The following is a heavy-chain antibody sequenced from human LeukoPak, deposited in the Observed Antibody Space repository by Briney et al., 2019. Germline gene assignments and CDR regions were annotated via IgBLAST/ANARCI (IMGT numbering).Heavy chain of an antibody. Sequence: YPSETLSLTCTVSGGSMSTYYWSWIRQSPGKGLEWIGYIYYRGSTSYNLSLKSRLTISIDTSKTQFYLKLSSVTAADTAVYYCARVVYSGSWGYFDYWGQGILVTVSS. CDR3: ARVVYSGSWGYFDY. V-gene: IGHV4-59*01. CDR1: GGSMSTYY. CDR2: IYYRGST. J-gene: IGHJ4*02. D-gene: IGHD3-10*01.